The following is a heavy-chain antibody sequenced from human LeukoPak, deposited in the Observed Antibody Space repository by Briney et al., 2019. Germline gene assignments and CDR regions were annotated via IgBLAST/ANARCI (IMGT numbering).Heavy chain of an antibody. CDR3: AGDRATSYFDY. CDR2: IWYDGSNK. Sequence: GTSLRLSCAASGFTFRSHGMHWVRQAPGKGLEWVAFIWYDGSNKYYTDSVKGRFTISRDNSKNTLYLQMNSLRAEGTAVYYCAGDRATSYFDYWGQGALVTISS. V-gene: IGHV3-33*01. D-gene: IGHD1-26*01. CDR1: GFTFRSHG. J-gene: IGHJ4*02.